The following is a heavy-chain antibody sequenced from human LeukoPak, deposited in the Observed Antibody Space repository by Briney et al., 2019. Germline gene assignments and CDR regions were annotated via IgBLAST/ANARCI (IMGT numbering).Heavy chain of an antibody. V-gene: IGHV3-30*04. J-gene: IGHJ6*02. CDR1: GFTFSSDA. Sequence: PGGSLRLSCAASGFTFSSDAMHWGRQAPRTGLERVSVVSYDGSEKYYLDSSHDRFTTSRDNSTNTLYLQMNSPIIEDTTVDYFAKDRAGASGPSYGSDVWGQGTTVTVSS. D-gene: IGHD1-26*01. CDR3: AKDRAGASGPSYGSDV. CDR2: VSYDGSEK.